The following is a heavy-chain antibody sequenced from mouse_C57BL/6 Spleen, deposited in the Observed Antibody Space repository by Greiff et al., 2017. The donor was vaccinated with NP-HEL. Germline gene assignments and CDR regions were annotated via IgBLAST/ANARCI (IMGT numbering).Heavy chain of an antibody. CDR1: GYTFTNYW. V-gene: IGHV1-63*01. J-gene: IGHJ2*01. CDR2: IYPGGGYT. D-gene: IGHD1-3*01. CDR3: ARKRHITTDYYFDY. Sequence: QVQLQQSGAELVRPGTSVKMSCKASGYTFTNYWIGWVKQRPGHGLEWIGDIYPGGGYTNYNQKFKGKATLTVDKSSSTAYMQFSSLTSEDSAVLYCARKRHITTDYYFDYWGQGTTLTVSA.